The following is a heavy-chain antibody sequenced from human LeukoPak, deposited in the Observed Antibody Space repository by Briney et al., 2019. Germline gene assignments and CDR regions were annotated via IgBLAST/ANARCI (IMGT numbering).Heavy chain of an antibody. CDR2: IKQDGSEK. J-gene: IGHJ6*03. CDR3: ARVRRAKRQNRYYSYYYMDV. Sequence: GGSLRLSCAASGFTFSSYWMSWVRQAPGKGLEWVANIKQDGSEKYYVDSVKGRFTISRDSAKDSLYLQMNSPRAEDTAVHFCARVRRAKRQNRYYSYYYMDVWGKGTTVTVSS. CDR1: GFTFSSYW. D-gene: IGHD1-14*01. V-gene: IGHV3-7*01.